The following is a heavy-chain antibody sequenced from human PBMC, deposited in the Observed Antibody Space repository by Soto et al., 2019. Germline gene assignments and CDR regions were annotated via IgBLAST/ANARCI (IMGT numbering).Heavy chain of an antibody. CDR1: GFTFYSYA. J-gene: IGHJ3*02. D-gene: IGHD1-20*01. Sequence: GGSLRLSCAASGFTFYSYAMSWVRQAPGKGLEWVSTIGSVGGDTYYADSVKGRFTISRDDSKNTLLLQMNSRRAEDTAIYYCVKDRMAYNSVWDPFDIWGRETMVTVSS. CDR3: VKDRMAYNSVWDPFDI. V-gene: IGHV3-23*01. CDR2: IGSVGGDT.